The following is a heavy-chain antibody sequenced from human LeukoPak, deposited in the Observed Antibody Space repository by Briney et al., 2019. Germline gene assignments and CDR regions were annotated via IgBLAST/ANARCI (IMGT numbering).Heavy chain of an antibody. Sequence: ASVTVSCKVSGNTLSELSMHWVRQAPGKGLEWMGGVDPEDDKNIYAQKFQGRVTMTEDTSTDTAYMELSKLRSEDTAVYYCATDHQWQLLGYWGQGTLVTVSS. V-gene: IGHV1-24*01. CDR2: VDPEDDKN. J-gene: IGHJ4*02. CDR3: ATDHQWQLLGY. CDR1: GNTLSELS. D-gene: IGHD1-26*01.